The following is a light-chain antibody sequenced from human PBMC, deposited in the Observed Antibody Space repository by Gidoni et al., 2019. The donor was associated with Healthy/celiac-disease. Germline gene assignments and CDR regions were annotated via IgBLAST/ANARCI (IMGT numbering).Light chain of an antibody. V-gene: IGKV1-39*01. CDR2: AAS. J-gene: IGKJ2*01. CDR1: QSIISY. Sequence: DIQMTQSPSSLSASVGDRVTITCRASQSIISYLNWYQQKQGKAPQLMIYAASSLQRGVPSRFSGSGSGTDFTRTISSLQPEDFATYYCQQSYSTPQTFGQGTKLEIK. CDR3: QQSYSTPQT.